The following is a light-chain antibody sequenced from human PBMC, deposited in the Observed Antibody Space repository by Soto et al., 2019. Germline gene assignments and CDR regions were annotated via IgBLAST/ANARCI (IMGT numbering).Light chain of an antibody. CDR2: DAT. CDR3: VSYTSSTTYV. Sequence: QSVLTQPASVSDSPGQSITISCTGTSSDVGGSNFVSWYQQHPGKPPKLIIYDATNRPSGVSNRFSGSKSGSTASLIISRLQTEDEADYYCVSYTSSTTYVFGTGTKVTVL. CDR1: SSDVGGSNF. J-gene: IGLJ1*01. V-gene: IGLV2-14*03.